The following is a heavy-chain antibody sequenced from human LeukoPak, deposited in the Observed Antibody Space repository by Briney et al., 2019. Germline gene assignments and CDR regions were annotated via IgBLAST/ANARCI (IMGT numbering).Heavy chain of an antibody. D-gene: IGHD3-10*01. CDR3: TKTSGSYFFSGIDY. V-gene: IGHV3-7*01. J-gene: IGHJ4*02. Sequence: GGSLRLSCAASGSTFSTYWMSWVRQAPGKGLEWVANIKQDGSEKSYVDSVKGRFTISRDNAKNSLYLQINSLRAEDTAVYYCTKTSGSYFFSGIDYWGQGTLVTVSS. CDR1: GSTFSTYW. CDR2: IKQDGSEK.